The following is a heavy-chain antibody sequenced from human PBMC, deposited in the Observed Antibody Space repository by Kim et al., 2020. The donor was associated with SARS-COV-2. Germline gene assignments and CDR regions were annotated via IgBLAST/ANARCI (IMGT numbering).Heavy chain of an antibody. D-gene: IGHD1-1*01. CDR3: TRARGMYYYYYMDV. Sequence: GGSLRLSCTASGFTFGDYAMSWVRQAPGKGLEWVGFIRSKAYGGTTEYAASVKGRFTISRDDSKSIAYLQMNSLKTEDTAVYYCTRARGMYYYYYMDVWGKGTTVTVSS. J-gene: IGHJ6*03. CDR2: IRSKAYGGTT. CDR1: GFTFGDYA. V-gene: IGHV3-49*04.